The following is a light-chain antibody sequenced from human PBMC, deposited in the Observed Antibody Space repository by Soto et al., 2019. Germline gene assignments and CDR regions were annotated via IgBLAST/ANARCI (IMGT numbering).Light chain of an antibody. V-gene: IGLV2-8*01. CDR1: SGDVGAYNY. CDR3: TSYAGSNIWV. CDR2: EVS. Sequence: QSALTQPPSASGSPGQSVTISCTGTSGDVGAYNYVSWYQQYPGKAPKLMIYEVSKRPSGVPDPFSGSKSGKTASLTVSGLQPEDEADYYCTSYAGSNIWVFGGGTKLTVL. J-gene: IGLJ3*02.